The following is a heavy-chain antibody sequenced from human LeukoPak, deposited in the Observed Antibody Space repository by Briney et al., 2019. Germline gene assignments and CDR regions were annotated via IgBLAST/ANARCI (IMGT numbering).Heavy chain of an antibody. Sequence: SETLSLTCGVYGGTFSGYYWSWIRQPPGKGLEWIGEINDSGSTNYNPSLKSRVTISVDTSKNQFSLKLSSVTAADTAVYYCARVDYDSIYFDYWGQGTLVTVSS. V-gene: IGHV4-34*01. D-gene: IGHD3-22*01. CDR2: INDSGST. CDR1: GGTFSGYY. CDR3: ARVDYDSIYFDY. J-gene: IGHJ4*02.